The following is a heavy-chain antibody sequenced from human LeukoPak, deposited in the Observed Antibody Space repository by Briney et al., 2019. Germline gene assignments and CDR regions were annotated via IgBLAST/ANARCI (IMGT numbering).Heavy chain of an antibody. D-gene: IGHD3-10*01. Sequence: GSLRLSCAASGFTFSSYGMYWVRQAPGKGLEWVAVISYDGSNKYYADSVKGRFTISRDNSKNTLYLQMNSLRAEDTAVYYCAKDWHVGYYGSGSYYDAFDIWGQGTMVTVSS. CDR1: GFTFSSYG. CDR2: ISYDGSNK. CDR3: AKDWHVGYYGSGSYYDAFDI. J-gene: IGHJ3*02. V-gene: IGHV3-30*18.